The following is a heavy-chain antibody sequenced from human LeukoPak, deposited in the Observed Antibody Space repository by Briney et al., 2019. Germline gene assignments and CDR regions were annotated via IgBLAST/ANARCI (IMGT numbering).Heavy chain of an antibody. Sequence: SETLSLTCAVYGGSFSGYYWSWIRQPPGKGLEWIGEINHSGSTNYNPSLKSRVTISVDTSKNQFSLKLSSVTAADTAVYYCASSSGWYVVDYWGQGTLVTVSS. CDR2: INHSGST. CDR3: ASSSGWYVVDY. CDR1: GGSFSGYY. J-gene: IGHJ4*02. D-gene: IGHD6-19*01. V-gene: IGHV4-34*01.